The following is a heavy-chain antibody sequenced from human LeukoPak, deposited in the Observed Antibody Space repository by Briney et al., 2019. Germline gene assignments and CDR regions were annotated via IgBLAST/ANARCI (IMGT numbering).Heavy chain of an antibody. CDR2: ISRNSGSI. CDR1: GFTFDDYA. V-gene: IGHV3-9*01. CDR3: AKDIGSGWFYGMDV. J-gene: IGHJ6*02. D-gene: IGHD6-19*01. Sequence: PGRSLRLSCAASGFTFDDYAMHWVRQAPGKGLEWVSGISRNSGSIGYADSVKGRFTISRDNAKNSLYLQMNSLRAEDTALYYCAKDIGSGWFYGMDVWGQGTTVTVSS.